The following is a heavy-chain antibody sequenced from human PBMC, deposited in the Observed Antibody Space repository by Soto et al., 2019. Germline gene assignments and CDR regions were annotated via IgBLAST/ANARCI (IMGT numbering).Heavy chain of an antibody. CDR3: ARAKYGSGENYYYYMDV. CDR1: GFTFSSYD. CDR2: IGTAGDT. J-gene: IGHJ6*03. V-gene: IGHV3-13*01. Sequence: GGSLRLSCAASGFTFSSYDMHWVRQAAGKGLEWVSAIGTAGDTYYPGSVKGRFTISRENAKNSLYLQMNSLRAGDTAVYYCARAKYGSGENYYYYMDVWGKGTTVTVSS. D-gene: IGHD3-10*01.